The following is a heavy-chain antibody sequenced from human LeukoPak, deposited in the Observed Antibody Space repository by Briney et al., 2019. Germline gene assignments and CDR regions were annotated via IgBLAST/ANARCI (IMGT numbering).Heavy chain of an antibody. CDR3: ARSNYYDSSGYYL. Sequence: SETLSLTCTVSGGSISSYYWSWIRQPPGKGLEWIGYIYYSGSTNYNPSLKSRVTISVDTSKNQFSLKLSSVTAADTAVYYCARSNYYDSSGYYLWGQGTLVTVSS. CDR1: GGSISSYY. CDR2: IYYSGST. J-gene: IGHJ5*02. V-gene: IGHV4-59*01. D-gene: IGHD3-22*01.